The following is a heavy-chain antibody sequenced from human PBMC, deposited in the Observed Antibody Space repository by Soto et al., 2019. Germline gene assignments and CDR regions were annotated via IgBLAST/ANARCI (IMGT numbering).Heavy chain of an antibody. CDR2: INHSGST. V-gene: IGHV4-34*01. J-gene: IGHJ4*02. Sequence: QVQLQQWGAGLLKPSETLSLTCAVYGGSFSGYYWSWIRQPPGKGLEWIGEINHSGSTNYNPSLKSRVTISVDTSKNQCSLKLSSVTAADTAVYYCAREYGDYGVIDYWGQGTRVTVSS. CDR1: GGSFSGYY. CDR3: AREYGDYGVIDY. D-gene: IGHD4-17*01.